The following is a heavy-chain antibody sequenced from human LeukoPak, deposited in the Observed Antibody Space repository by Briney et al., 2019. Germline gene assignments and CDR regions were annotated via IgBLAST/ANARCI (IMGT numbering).Heavy chain of an antibody. CDR2: INPNTGGT. CDR3: ASYHRYMSWPPFDY. D-gene: IGHD5-12*01. J-gene: IGHJ4*02. Sequence: GASVKVSCKASGYTFTGQDMHWVRQAPGQGLEWMGWINPNTGGTNYAQMFQGRVTITRDTPISTAYRELSWLTSDDTAVYYCASYHRYMSWPPFDYWGEGTLVTVSS. CDR1: GYTFTGQD. V-gene: IGHV1-2*02.